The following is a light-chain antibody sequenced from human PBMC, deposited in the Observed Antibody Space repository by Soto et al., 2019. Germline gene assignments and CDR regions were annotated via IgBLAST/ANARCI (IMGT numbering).Light chain of an antibody. Sequence: QSVLTQPPSVSGAPGQRVTISCTGSSSNIGAGYGVHWYQQLPGTAPKLLIYVNSNRPSGVPDRFSGSKSGTSASLAITGLQAEDEADYYCQSHDNSLSGSGVFGGGTKLTVL. CDR2: VNS. J-gene: IGLJ2*01. CDR3: QSHDNSLSGSGV. V-gene: IGLV1-40*01. CDR1: SSNIGAGYG.